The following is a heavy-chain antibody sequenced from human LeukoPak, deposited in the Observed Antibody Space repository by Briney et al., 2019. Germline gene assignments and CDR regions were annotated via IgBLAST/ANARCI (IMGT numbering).Heavy chain of an antibody. J-gene: IGHJ3*02. CDR1: GGSMTNLY. D-gene: IGHD3-9*01. CDR2: IYYSGST. V-gene: IGHV4-59*08. Sequence: ASETLSLTCTVSGGSMTNLYWSWIRQSPEKGLEWIGYIYYSGSTNYNPSLKSRVTISVDTSKNQFSLKLSSVTAADTAVYYCARHLTGYYYADAFDIWGQGTMVTVSS. CDR3: ARHLTGYYYADAFDI.